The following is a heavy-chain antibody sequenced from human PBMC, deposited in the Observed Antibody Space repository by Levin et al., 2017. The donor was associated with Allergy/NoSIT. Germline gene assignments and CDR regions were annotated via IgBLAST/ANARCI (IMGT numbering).Heavy chain of an antibody. Sequence: ASVKVSCKASGYTFTNYAVNWLRQAPGQGPEWMGWISTKTGISRYAQGFRGRFDFSLDTSVSTANLQISSLKAEDTAVYYCANDITVAGSKAMDVWGQGTTVTVSS. J-gene: IGHJ6*02. CDR1: GYTFTNYA. CDR3: ANDITVAGSKAMDV. V-gene: IGHV7-4-1*02. CDR2: ISTKTGIS. D-gene: IGHD6-19*01.